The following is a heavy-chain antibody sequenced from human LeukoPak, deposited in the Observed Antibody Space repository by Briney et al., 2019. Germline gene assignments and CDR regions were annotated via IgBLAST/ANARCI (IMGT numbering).Heavy chain of an antibody. Sequence: GGSLRLSCAASGFTFSNAWMSWVRQAPGKGLEWVGRIKSKTDGGTTDYAAPVKGRFTISRDDSKNTLYLQMNSLKTEDTAVYYCTSKSTVYYYYYGMDVWGQGTTVTVSS. D-gene: IGHD4-17*01. J-gene: IGHJ6*02. CDR3: TSKSTVYYYYYGMDV. CDR2: IKSKTDGGTT. V-gene: IGHV3-15*01. CDR1: GFTFSNAW.